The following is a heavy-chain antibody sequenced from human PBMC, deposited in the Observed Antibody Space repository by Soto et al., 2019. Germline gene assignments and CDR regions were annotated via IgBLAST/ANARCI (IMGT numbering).Heavy chain of an antibody. CDR2: IYWDDSK. J-gene: IGHJ4*02. V-gene: IGHV2-5*02. CDR1: GFSLTTDRVG. CDR3: AHAYGGRSLY. Sequence: QITLKESGPTLVKPTQTLTLTCTFSGFSLTTDRVGVGWIRQPPGEALEWLAVIYWDDSKTYRPSLESRLTITKYTSKTQVALTMTNMDSLDTATYYCAHAYGGRSLYWGQGTLVTVSS. D-gene: IGHD1-26*01.